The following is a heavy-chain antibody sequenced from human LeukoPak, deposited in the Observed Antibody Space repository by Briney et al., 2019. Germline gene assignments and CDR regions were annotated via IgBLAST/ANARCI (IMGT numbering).Heavy chain of an antibody. J-gene: IGHJ4*02. CDR3: ARGLYQKKTYYFDY. CDR1: GFTFSRYE. V-gene: IGHV3-48*03. Sequence: PGGSLRLSCAATGFTFSRYEMNWVRQAPGKGLEWVSYISSSGSTIYYADSVMGRFTISRDNSKNTLYLQLNSLSADDTAVYYCARGLYQKKTYYFDYWGQGTLVTVSS. CDR2: ISSSGSTI. D-gene: IGHD2-2*01.